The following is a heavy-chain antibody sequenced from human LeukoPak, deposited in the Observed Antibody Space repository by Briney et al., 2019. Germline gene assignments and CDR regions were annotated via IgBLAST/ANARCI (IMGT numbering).Heavy chain of an antibody. CDR2: IYHSGYI. J-gene: IGHJ4*02. Sequence: KASETLSLTCTVSGYSISSGYYWCWIRQPPGKGLEWIGSIYHSGYIYHNPSLKSRVTISVDTSKNQFSLKLSSVTAADTAVYYCARLRVEMATTGIDYWGQGTLVTASS. D-gene: IGHD5-24*01. V-gene: IGHV4-38-2*02. CDR1: GYSISSGYY. CDR3: ARLRVEMATTGIDY.